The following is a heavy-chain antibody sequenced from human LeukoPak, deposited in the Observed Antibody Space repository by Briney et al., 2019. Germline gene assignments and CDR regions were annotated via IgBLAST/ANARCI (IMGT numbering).Heavy chain of an antibody. D-gene: IGHD3-22*01. CDR2: INPSGGST. CDR1: GYTFTSYY. J-gene: IGHJ4*02. CDR3: ARESYYDSSGYIGNDY. Sequence: ASVKVSCKASGYTFTSYYMHWVRQAPGQGLEWMGIINPSGGSTSYAQKFQGRVTMTRDTSTSTAYMELSSLRSEDTAVYYCARESYYDSSGYIGNDYWGQGTLVTVSS. V-gene: IGHV1-46*01.